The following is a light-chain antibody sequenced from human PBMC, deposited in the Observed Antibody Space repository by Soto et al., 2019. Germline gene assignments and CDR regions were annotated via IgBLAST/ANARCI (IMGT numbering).Light chain of an antibody. CDR1: SSDVGTHGY. CDR3: SSYTSSSTL. V-gene: IGLV2-14*01. J-gene: IGLJ3*02. CDR2: EVS. Sequence: QSALTQPPSASGSPGQSVTISCTGTSSDVGTHGYVSWYQQHPGKAPKLMIYEVSNRPSGVSNRFSGSKSGNTASLTFSGLQAEDEADYYCSSYTSSSTLFGGGTKLTVL.